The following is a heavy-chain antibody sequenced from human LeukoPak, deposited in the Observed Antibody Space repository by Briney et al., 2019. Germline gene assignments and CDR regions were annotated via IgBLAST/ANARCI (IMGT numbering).Heavy chain of an antibody. J-gene: IGHJ3*02. CDR2: NHADGTGA. CDR1: GFIFSNFW. D-gene: IGHD1-26*01. CDR3: GRAREVGGTGAFDI. Sequence: GGSLRLSCAASGFIFSNFWMHWVRQAPGKGLVWVSRNHADGTGATYADSVKGRFTISRDNAKNTLYLQMNSPTAEDTAVYYCGRAREVGGTGAFDIWGQGTVVTVSS. V-gene: IGHV3-74*01.